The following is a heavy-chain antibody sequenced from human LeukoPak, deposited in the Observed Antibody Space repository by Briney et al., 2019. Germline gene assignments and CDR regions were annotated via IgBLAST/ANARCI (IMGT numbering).Heavy chain of an antibody. Sequence: ASVKVSCKASGYTFTSYGISWVRQAPGQGLEWMGWISAYNGNTNYAQKLQGRVTMTTDTSTSTAYMELRSLRSDDTAVYYCARQTYCGGDCSSFDYWGQGTLVTVSS. V-gene: IGHV1-18*01. CDR2: ISAYNGNT. J-gene: IGHJ4*02. CDR1: GYTFTSYG. CDR3: ARQTYCGGDCSSFDY. D-gene: IGHD2-21*01.